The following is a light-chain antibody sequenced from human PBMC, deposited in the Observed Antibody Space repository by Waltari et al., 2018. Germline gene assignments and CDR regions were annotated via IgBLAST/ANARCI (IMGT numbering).Light chain of an antibody. CDR1: QGISNS. CDR2: AAS. Sequence: DIPMTQSPSSLSASVGDRVTITCRASQGISNSLAWYQQKPGKAPKLLLYAASRLESGVPSRFSGSGSGTDYTLTISSLQPEDFATYYCQQYYSTLPLTFGGGTKVEIK. V-gene: IGKV1-NL1*01. J-gene: IGKJ4*01. CDR3: QQYYSTLPLT.